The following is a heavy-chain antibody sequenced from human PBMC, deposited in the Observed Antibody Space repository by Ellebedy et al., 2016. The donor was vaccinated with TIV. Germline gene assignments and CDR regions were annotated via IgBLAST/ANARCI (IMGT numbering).Heavy chain of an antibody. CDR2: IYYSGST. Sequence: MPSETLSLTCAVYGGSFSGYYWSWIRQPPGKGLEWIGYIYYSGSTNYNPSLKSRVTISVDTSKNQFSLKLSSVTAADTAVYYCARRFGSGWFDPWGQGTLVTVSS. J-gene: IGHJ5*02. CDR1: GGSFSGYY. V-gene: IGHV4-59*08. D-gene: IGHD3-10*01. CDR3: ARRFGSGWFDP.